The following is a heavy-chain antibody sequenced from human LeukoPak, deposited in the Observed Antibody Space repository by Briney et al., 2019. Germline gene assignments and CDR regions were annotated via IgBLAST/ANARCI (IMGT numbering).Heavy chain of an antibody. D-gene: IGHD2-21*01. V-gene: IGHV4-31*03. CDR3: ARRILAXXXGDCYFVSXXGXXNWFD. Sequence: SETLSLTCTVSGGSISSGGYYWSWIRQHPGKGLEWIGYIYYSGSTYYNPSLKSRVTISVDTSKNQFSLKLSSVTAADTAVYYCARRILAXXXGDCYFVSXXGXXNWFD. J-gene: IGHJ5*02. CDR2: IYYSGST. CDR1: GGSISSGGYY.